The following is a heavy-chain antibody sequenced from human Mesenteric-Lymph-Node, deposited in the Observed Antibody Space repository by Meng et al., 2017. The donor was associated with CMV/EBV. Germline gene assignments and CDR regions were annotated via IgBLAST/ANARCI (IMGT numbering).Heavy chain of an antibody. CDR1: FSGYY. V-gene: IGHV4-34*01. D-gene: IGHD2-2*01. Sequence: FSGYYWTWSRQPPGKGLEWIGEINHSGSTNYNPSLKSRVTISVDTSKNQFSLRLSSVTAADTAVYYCARGDIVVVPAALKVAYYFDYWGQGTLVTVSS. CDR3: ARGDIVVVPAALKVAYYFDY. CDR2: INHSGST. J-gene: IGHJ4*02.